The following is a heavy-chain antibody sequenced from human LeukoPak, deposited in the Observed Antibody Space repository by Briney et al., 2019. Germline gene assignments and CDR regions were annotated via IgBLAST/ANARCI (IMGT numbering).Heavy chain of an antibody. V-gene: IGHV3-23*01. J-gene: IGHJ6*03. CDR1: GFTFSSHA. Sequence: GGSLRLSCVGSGFTFSSHAMSWVRQAPGKGLEWVSGISGSGGVTYYADSVKGRFSISRDNSKNTLYLQMNSLRAEDTAVYYCAKDRSSGWYDYYYYMDVWGKGTTVTVSS. D-gene: IGHD6-19*01. CDR2: ISGSGGVT. CDR3: AKDRSSGWYDYYYYMDV.